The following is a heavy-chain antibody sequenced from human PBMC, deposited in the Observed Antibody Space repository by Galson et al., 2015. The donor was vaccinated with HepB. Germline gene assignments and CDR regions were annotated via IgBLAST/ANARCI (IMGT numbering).Heavy chain of an antibody. Sequence: SLRLSCAASGFIFSTSWMSWVRQAPGKGLEWVANIKEDGSEKYYVDSVKGRFSISRDNAKNSVYLQMNSLKVEDTAVYYCARDRGWFVLDYWGQGTLVTVSS. D-gene: IGHD6-19*01. J-gene: IGHJ4*02. CDR2: IKEDGSEK. CDR1: GFIFSTSW. CDR3: ARDRGWFVLDY. V-gene: IGHV3-7*01.